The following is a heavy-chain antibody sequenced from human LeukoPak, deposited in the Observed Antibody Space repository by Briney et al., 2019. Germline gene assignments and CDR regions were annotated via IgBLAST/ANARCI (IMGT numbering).Heavy chain of an antibody. J-gene: IGHJ6*02. V-gene: IGHV1-18*01. CDR1: GYTFANYG. CDR2: ISAYNNNT. Sequence: APVKVSCKTSGYTFANYGVSWVRQAPGQGLEWMGWISAYNNNTNYAQKFQGRLTMTTDTSTSTAYMELRSLRSDDTAVYYCARDPLTVAPSPTDYGMDVWGQGTTVTVSS. CDR3: ARDPLTVAPSPTDYGMDV. D-gene: IGHD4-23*01.